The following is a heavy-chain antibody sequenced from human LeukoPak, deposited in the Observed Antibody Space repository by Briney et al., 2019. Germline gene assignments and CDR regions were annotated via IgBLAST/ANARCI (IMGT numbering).Heavy chain of an antibody. CDR3: ARVTGYYGSGSYYTYYFDY. J-gene: IGHJ4*02. Sequence: SETLSLTCTVSGGSISSHYWSWIRQPPGKGLEWIGYINYSGSTNYNPSLKSRVTISVDTSKNQFSLKLSSVTAADTAVYYCARVTGYYGSGSYYTYYFDYWGQGTLVTVSS. CDR1: GGSISSHY. D-gene: IGHD3-10*01. V-gene: IGHV4-59*11. CDR2: INYSGST.